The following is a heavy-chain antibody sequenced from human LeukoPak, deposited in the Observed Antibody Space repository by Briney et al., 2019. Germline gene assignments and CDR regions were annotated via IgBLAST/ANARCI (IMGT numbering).Heavy chain of an antibody. D-gene: IGHD2-15*01. CDR1: GGTFSSYA. CDR3: AIPRWGEFDCSGGSCFGFDP. V-gene: IGHV1-69*05. J-gene: IGHJ5*02. Sequence: SVKVSCKASGGTFSSYAISWVRQAPGQGLEWMGGIIPIFGTANYAQKFQGRVTMTRDTSITTAYMELSSLRSDDTAVYYCAIPRWGEFDCSGGSCFGFDPWGQGTLVTVSS. CDR2: IIPIFGTA.